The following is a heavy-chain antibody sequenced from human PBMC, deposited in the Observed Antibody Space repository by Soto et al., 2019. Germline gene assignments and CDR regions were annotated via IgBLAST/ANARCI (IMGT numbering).Heavy chain of an antibody. CDR2: INAGNGDT. V-gene: IGHV1-3*01. D-gene: IGHD5-12*01. Sequence: ASVKVSCKASGYTFSSYAMHWVRQAPGQRLEWMGWINAGNGDTKYSQKFQGRVTITRDTSASTVYMELSSLRSEDTAVYYCARRIVATETFDYWGQGTLVTVSS. CDR3: ARRIVATETFDY. CDR1: GYTFSSYA. J-gene: IGHJ4*02.